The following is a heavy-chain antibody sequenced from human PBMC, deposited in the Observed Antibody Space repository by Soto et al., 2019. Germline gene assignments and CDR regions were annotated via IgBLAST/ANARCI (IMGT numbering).Heavy chain of an antibody. CDR2: INHSGSI. CDR1: GGSVGGYY. V-gene: IGHV4-34*01. J-gene: IGHJ4*02. CDR3: TRGEVTTGVF. Sequence: SETLSLTCAVYGGSVGGYYWSWVRQPPGKGLEWIGEINHSGSITYAPSLKSRVTMSVDTSKNQFSLRLNSVTAADTAVYYCTRGEVTTGVFWGQGTQVTVSS. D-gene: IGHD4-17*01.